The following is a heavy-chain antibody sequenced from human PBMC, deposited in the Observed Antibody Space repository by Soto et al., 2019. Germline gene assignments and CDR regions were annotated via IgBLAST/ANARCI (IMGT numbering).Heavy chain of an antibody. Sequence: SKTLSPACTASVGSVIVGSYSGTWIRQPPGKGLEWIGYIYDSGSTNYTPSLKSRVTISVDTSKNQFSLKLSSVTAADTAVYYCARDHGYYKHFDYWGQGTPVTVSS. CDR1: VGSVIVGSYS. CDR2: IYDSGST. J-gene: IGHJ4*02. D-gene: IGHD1-26*01. CDR3: ARDHGYYKHFDY. V-gene: IGHV4-61*01.